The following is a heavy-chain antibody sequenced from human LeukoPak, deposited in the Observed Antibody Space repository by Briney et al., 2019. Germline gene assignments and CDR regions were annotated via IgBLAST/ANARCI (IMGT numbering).Heavy chain of an antibody. CDR2: ISYDGSNE. V-gene: IGHV3-30*04. CDR3: ARDLVYSSGLYAGELVH. J-gene: IGHJ4*02. CDR1: GFAFSSDA. D-gene: IGHD6-19*01. Sequence: PGGSLRLSCSASGFAFSSDAMHWVRQAPGRGLEWLAVISYDGSNEDYAESVRGRFTISRDNSKSTLFLQMNSLRPEDTGVYYCARDLVYSSGLYAGELVHWGLGTLVIVSS.